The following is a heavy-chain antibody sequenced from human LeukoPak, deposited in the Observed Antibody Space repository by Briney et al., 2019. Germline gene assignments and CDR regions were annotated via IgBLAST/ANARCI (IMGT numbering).Heavy chain of an antibody. J-gene: IGHJ4*02. CDR2: IYPSDGST. Sequence: ASVKVSRQASVYTFTSNYIHWVRQAPGQGLEWMGMIYPSDGSTRYAQKFQRRVTVTRDRTKPTVHMELKGLRSEEKGVYYCSRDQEGFGYWGQGTLVTVSS. CDR1: VYTFTSNY. V-gene: IGHV1-46*01. CDR3: SRDQEGFGY.